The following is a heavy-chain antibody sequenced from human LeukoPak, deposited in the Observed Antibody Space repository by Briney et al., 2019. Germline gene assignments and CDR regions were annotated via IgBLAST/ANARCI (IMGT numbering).Heavy chain of an antibody. CDR3: ADLEGWRGY. Sequence: GGPLRLSCAASGFIFSSYHMNWVRQAPGKGLEWVSYISISSSTIHYADSVKGRFTISRDNAKNSLYLQMNSLRDEDTAVYYCADLEGWRGYWGQGTLVTVSS. CDR1: GFIFSSYH. D-gene: IGHD3-3*01. CDR2: ISISSSTI. V-gene: IGHV3-48*02. J-gene: IGHJ4*02.